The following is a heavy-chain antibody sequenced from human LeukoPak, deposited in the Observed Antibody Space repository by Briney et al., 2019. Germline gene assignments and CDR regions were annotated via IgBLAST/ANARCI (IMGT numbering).Heavy chain of an antibody. CDR3: AIDPVAFGADYGMDV. D-gene: IGHD3-3*01. Sequence: GGSLSLSCAASGFTFSSYSMNWVRQAPGKELEGVSYISSSSSTIYYADSVKGRFTISSDNAKNSLYLQMNSLRAEDTAVYYCAIDPVAFGADYGMDVWGQGTTVTVSS. J-gene: IGHJ6*02. CDR2: ISSSSSTI. V-gene: IGHV3-48*01. CDR1: GFTFSSYS.